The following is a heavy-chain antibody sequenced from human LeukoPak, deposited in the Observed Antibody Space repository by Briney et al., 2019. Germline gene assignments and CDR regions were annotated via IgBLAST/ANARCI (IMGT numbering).Heavy chain of an antibody. V-gene: IGHV4-38-2*02. CDR3: ARDYGGNSPFDY. Sequence: SETLSLTCTVSGYSISSGYYWGWIRQPPGKGLEWIGSIYHSGSTNYNPSLKSRVTISVDTSKNQFSLKLSSVTAADTAVYYCARDYGGNSPFDYWXQXTXVTVSS. CDR1: GYSISSGYY. J-gene: IGHJ4*02. CDR2: IYHSGST. D-gene: IGHD4-23*01.